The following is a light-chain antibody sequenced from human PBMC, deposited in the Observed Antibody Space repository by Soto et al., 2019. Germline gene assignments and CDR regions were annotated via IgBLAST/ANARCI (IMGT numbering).Light chain of an antibody. V-gene: IGKV1-39*01. J-gene: IGKJ1*01. CDR2: AAS. CDR1: QSISDY. Sequence: DIQMTQSPSSLSASVGDRVSITCRASQSISDYLSWSQQKPGKAPKLLIYAASSLQSGVPSRFGGRGSETDFTLTSTSLQPEDFATYYCQQSYSAPTFGQGTKVEIK. CDR3: QQSYSAPT.